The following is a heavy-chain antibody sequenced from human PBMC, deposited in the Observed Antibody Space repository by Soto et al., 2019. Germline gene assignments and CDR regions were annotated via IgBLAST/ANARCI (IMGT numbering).Heavy chain of an antibody. CDR1: RGSFSSFG. J-gene: IGHJ3*02. Sequence: SVKVSFKASRGSFSSFGITWVRQAPGQGLELMGRIIPNYGVPNYAQNFQGRVTFTVXXXXXXAXMXLXXXXFQXTAVYYCATAGSRDINREAYDIWGQGTMVTVSS. CDR2: IIPNYGVP. CDR3: ATAGSRDINREAYDI. V-gene: IGHV1-69*13.